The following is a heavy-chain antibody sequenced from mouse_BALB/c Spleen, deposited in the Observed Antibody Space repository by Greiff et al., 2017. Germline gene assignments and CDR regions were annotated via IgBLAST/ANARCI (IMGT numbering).Heavy chain of an antibody. J-gene: IGHJ1*01. CDR1: GYTFTDYA. D-gene: IGHD2-4*01. CDR3: ARGGYYYDYWYFDV. Sequence: QVQLQQSGPELVRPGVSVKISCKGSGYTFTDYAMHWVKQSHAKSLEWIGVISTYYGNTNYNQKFKGKATMTVDKSSSTAYMELARLTSEDSAIYYCARGGYYYDYWYFDVWGAGTTVTVSS. V-gene: IGHV1-67*01. CDR2: ISTYYGNT.